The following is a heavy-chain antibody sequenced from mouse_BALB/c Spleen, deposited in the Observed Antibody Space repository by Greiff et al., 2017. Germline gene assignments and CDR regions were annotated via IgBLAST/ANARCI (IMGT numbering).Heavy chain of an antibody. V-gene: IGHV1-7*01. D-gene: IGHD4-1*01. CDR3: ARRNWAYYAMDY. CDR1: GYTFTSYW. J-gene: IGHJ4*01. CDR2: INPSTGYT. Sequence: VQLQQSGAELAKPGASVKMSCKASGYTFTSYWMHWVKQRPGQGLEWIGYINPSTGYTEYNQKFKDKATLTADKSSSTAYMQLSSLTSEDSAVYYCARRNWAYYAMDYWGQGTSVTVSS.